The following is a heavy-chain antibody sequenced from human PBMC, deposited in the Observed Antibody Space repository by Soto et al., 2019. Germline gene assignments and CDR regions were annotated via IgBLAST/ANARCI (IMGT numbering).Heavy chain of an antibody. CDR3: ARESEDLTSNFDY. Sequence: SGGSLRLSCAASGFTFTRSSMNRVRQALGKGLEWVSSISSTTNYIYYVDSMKDRFTISRDNAKNSLYQEMNSLRAEDTAVYYCARESEDLTSNFDYWGQGTLVTVSS. V-gene: IGHV3-21*06. CDR2: ISSTTNYI. CDR1: GFTFTRSS. J-gene: IGHJ4*02.